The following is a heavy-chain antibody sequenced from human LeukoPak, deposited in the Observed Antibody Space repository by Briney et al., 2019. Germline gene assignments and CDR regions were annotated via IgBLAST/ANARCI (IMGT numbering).Heavy chain of an antibody. D-gene: IGHD3-22*01. J-gene: IGHJ4*02. CDR3: ARSREYFDSSGYYPLVDY. CDR2: VYYSGST. Sequence: SETLSLTCTVSGGSISSSTTYYWGWIRQPPGKGLAWIGSVYYSGSTYYNPSLKSRVTISVDTSKNQFSLKLRSVTAADTAVYYCARSREYFDSSGYYPLVDYWGQGTLVTVSS. CDR1: GGSISSSTTYY. V-gene: IGHV4-39*01.